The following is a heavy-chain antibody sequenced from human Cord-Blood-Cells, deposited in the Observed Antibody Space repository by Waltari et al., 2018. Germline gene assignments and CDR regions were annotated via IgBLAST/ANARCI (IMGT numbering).Heavy chain of an antibody. CDR3: ARVAMVQGVNWFDP. V-gene: IGHV4-38-2*01. CDR2: IYHSGST. Sequence: QVQLQESGPGLVKPSETLSLTCAVSGYSISSGYYWGWIRQPPGKGLEWIGSIYHSGSTYYNQSLKSRVTISVDTSKNQFSLKLSSVTAADTAVYYCARVAMVQGVNWFDPWGQGTLVTVSS. D-gene: IGHD3-10*01. J-gene: IGHJ5*02. CDR1: GYSISSGYY.